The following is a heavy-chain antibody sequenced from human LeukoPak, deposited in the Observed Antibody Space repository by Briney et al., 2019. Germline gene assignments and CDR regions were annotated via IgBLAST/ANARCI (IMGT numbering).Heavy chain of an antibody. CDR2: IYTSGST. CDR1: GGSISSYY. Sequence: PSETLSLTCTVSGGSISSYYWSWIRQPAGKGLEWIGRIYTSGSTNYNPSLKSRVTMSVDTSKNQFSLKLSSVTAADTAVYYCARGAPATRITMVRGPKIGSWFDPWGQGTLVTVSS. V-gene: IGHV4-4*07. D-gene: IGHD3-10*01. CDR3: ARGAPATRITMVRGPKIGSWFDP. J-gene: IGHJ5*02.